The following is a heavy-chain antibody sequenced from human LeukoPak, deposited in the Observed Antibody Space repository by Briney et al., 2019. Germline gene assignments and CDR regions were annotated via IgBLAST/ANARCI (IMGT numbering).Heavy chain of an antibody. Sequence: GGSLRLSCAASGFTFISYTMSWVRQAPGKGLEWVSTISGSGGSSDYAESVKGRFTISRDNSKNTVYVQMNSLRAEVTAVYYCAKGSGYSGPPDRGQGTLVTVSA. CDR3: AKGSGYSGPPD. D-gene: IGHD5-12*01. J-gene: IGHJ4*02. CDR1: GFTFISYT. CDR2: ISGSGGSS. V-gene: IGHV3-23*01.